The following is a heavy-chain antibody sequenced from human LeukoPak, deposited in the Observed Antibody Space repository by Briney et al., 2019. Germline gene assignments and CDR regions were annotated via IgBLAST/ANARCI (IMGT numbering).Heavy chain of an antibody. CDR1: GGSISSGSYY. Sequence: PSETLSLTCTVSGGSISSGSYYWSWIRQPAGKGLEWIGRIYTSGSTNYNPSLKSRVTISVDTSKNQFSLRLSSVTAADTAVYYCANAESYCGGDCYSWAFQHWGQGTLVTVSS. D-gene: IGHD2-21*01. CDR2: IYTSGST. CDR3: ANAESYCGGDCYSWAFQH. V-gene: IGHV4-61*02. J-gene: IGHJ1*01.